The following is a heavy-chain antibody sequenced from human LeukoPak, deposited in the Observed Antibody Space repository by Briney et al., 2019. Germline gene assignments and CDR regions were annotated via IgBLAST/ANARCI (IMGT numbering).Heavy chain of an antibody. Sequence: ASVKVSCKVSGYTLTELSMHWVRQAPGKGLEWMGGFDPEDGETIYAQKFQGRVTMTEDTSTDTAYMELSSLRSEDTAVYYCATLPAMYLLHNWFDPWGQGTLVTVSS. CDR3: ATLPAMYLLHNWFDP. D-gene: IGHD2-15*01. J-gene: IGHJ5*02. CDR1: GYTLTELS. V-gene: IGHV1-24*01. CDR2: FDPEDGET.